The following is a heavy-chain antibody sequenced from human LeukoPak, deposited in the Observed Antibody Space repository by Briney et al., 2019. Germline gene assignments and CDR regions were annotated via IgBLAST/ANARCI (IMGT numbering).Heavy chain of an antibody. D-gene: IGHD5-24*01. CDR2: IYSIGST. Sequence: SETLSLACTVSGGSISSYYWNWIRHPAGKGLEWIGRIYSIGSTNYNPSLKSRVTMSVDTSKNQFSLMLSSVTAADTAVYYCARDANGYNFYDYWGQGTLVTVSS. J-gene: IGHJ4*02. V-gene: IGHV4-4*07. CDR1: GGSISSYY. CDR3: ARDANGYNFYDY.